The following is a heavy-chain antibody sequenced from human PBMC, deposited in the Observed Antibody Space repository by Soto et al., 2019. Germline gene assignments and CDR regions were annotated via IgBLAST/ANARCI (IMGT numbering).Heavy chain of an antibody. D-gene: IGHD3-22*01. CDR3: ARLMTYYYDSSGYFHYYYYGMDV. J-gene: IGHJ6*02. V-gene: IGHV2-26*01. CDR2: IFSNDEK. Sequence: SGPTLVNPTETLTLTCTVSGFSLSNARMGVSWIRQPPGKALEWLAHIFSNDEKSYSTSLKSRLTISKDTSKSQVALTMTNMDPVDTATYYCARLMTYYYDSSGYFHYYYYGMDVWGQGTTVTVSS. CDR1: GFSLSNARMG.